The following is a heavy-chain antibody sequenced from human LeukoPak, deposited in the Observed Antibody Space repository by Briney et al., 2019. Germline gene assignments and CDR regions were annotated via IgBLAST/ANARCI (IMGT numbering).Heavy chain of an antibody. CDR3: ARTERGWSGYYSGPTTRYHFDY. D-gene: IGHD3-3*01. J-gene: IGHJ4*02. CDR2: IWYDGSKK. V-gene: IGHV3-33*01. Sequence: RAGGSLRLSCAASGFTFSNYGMHWVRQAPGKGLEWVAVIWYDGSKKYYADSVKGRFTISRDDSKNTLYLQMNSLRAEDTAVYYCARTERGWSGYYSGPTTRYHFDYWGQGTLVTVSS. CDR1: GFTFSNYG.